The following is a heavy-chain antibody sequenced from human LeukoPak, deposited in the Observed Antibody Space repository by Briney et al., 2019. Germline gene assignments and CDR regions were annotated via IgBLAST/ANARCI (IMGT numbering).Heavy chain of an antibody. J-gene: IGHJ4*02. CDR2: IKQDGSEK. CDR3: ARVAEAAAFDY. CDR1: GFTFRSYW. V-gene: IGHV3-7*01. D-gene: IGHD6-13*01. Sequence: GGSLRLSCAASGFTFRSYWMTWVRQAAGKGLEWVANIKQDGSEKYYVDSVKGRFTISRDNAKNSLYLQMNSLRVDDTAVYYCARVAEAAAFDYWGQGTLVTVSS.